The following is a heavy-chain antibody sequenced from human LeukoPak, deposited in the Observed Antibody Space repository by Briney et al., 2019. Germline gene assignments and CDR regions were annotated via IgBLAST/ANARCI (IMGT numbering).Heavy chain of an antibody. Sequence: PGRSLRLSCAASGVTFSSYAMHWVRQAPGKGLEWVAVISYDGSNKYYADSVKGRFTISRDNSKNTLYLQMNSLRAEDTAVYYCARDNEAFDIWGQGTMVTVSS. D-gene: IGHD1-1*01. CDR2: ISYDGSNK. CDR3: ARDNEAFDI. J-gene: IGHJ3*02. CDR1: GVTFSSYA. V-gene: IGHV3-30-3*01.